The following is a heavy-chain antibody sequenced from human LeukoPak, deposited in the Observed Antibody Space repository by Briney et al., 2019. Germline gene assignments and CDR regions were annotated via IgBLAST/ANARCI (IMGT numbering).Heavy chain of an antibody. J-gene: IGHJ4*02. CDR3: AARIAAVPTEY. CDR2: ISSSGSTI. Sequence: GSLRLSCAASGFTFSDYYMSWIRQAPGKGLEWVSYISSSGSTIYYADSVKGRFTISRDNAKNSLYLQMNSLRAEDTAVYYCAARIAAVPTEYWGQGTLVTVSS. D-gene: IGHD6-13*01. V-gene: IGHV3-11*04. CDR1: GFTFSDYY.